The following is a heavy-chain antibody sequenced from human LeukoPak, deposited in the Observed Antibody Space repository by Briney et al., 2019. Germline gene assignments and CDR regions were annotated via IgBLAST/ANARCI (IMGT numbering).Heavy chain of an antibody. V-gene: IGHV4-34*01. D-gene: IGHD6-13*01. CDR3: ARHLAAAGKVDY. CDR1: GGSFSGYY. CDR2: INHSGST. Sequence: SETLSLTCAVYGGSFSGYYWSWIRQPPGKGLEWIGEINHSGSTNYNPSLKSRVTISVDTSKNQFSLKLSSVTAADTAVYYCARHLAAAGKVDYWGQGTLVTVSS. J-gene: IGHJ4*02.